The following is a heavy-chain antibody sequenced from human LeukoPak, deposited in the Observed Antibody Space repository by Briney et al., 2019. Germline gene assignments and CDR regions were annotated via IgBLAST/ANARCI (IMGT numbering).Heavy chain of an antibody. CDR3: ARRLIAARGGWFDP. Sequence: SETLSLTCTVSGGSISSSSYYWGWIRQPPGKGLEWIGSIYYSGSTYYNPSLKSRVTISVDTSKNQFSLELSSVTAADTAVYYCARRLIAARGGWFDPWGQGTLVTVSS. D-gene: IGHD6-6*01. J-gene: IGHJ5*02. V-gene: IGHV4-39*01. CDR1: GGSISSSSYY. CDR2: IYYSGST.